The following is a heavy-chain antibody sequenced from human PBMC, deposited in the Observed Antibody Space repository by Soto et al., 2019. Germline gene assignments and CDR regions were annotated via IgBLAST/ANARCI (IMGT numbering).Heavy chain of an antibody. V-gene: IGHV3-33*01. CDR2: IWYDGSNK. Sequence: SLRLSCAASGFTFSSYGMHWVRQAPGKGLEWVAVIWYDGSNKYYADSVKGRFTISRDHSKNTLYLQMNSLRAEDTAVYYCARRQYYYDSSGYFRIGPLDYWGQGTLVTAPQ. CDR1: GFTFSSYG. J-gene: IGHJ4*02. CDR3: ARRQYYYDSSGYFRIGPLDY. D-gene: IGHD3-22*01.